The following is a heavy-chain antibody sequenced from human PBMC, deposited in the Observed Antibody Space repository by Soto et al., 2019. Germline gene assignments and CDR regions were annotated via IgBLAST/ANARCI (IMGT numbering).Heavy chain of an antibody. D-gene: IGHD5-12*01. Sequence: QVQLVQSGAEVKKPGSSVKVSCKASGGTFSTSTFTWVRQAPGQGLEWMGRTIPLLNVADYAQDLQGRLTITADKSTSTTYMELTSLTSKDTAVYYCARDSPIGSTFSGYDAIDSWGQGTLVTVSS. CDR3: ARDSPIGSTFSGYDAIDS. V-gene: IGHV1-69*08. J-gene: IGHJ4*02. CDR1: GGTFSTST. CDR2: TIPLLNVA.